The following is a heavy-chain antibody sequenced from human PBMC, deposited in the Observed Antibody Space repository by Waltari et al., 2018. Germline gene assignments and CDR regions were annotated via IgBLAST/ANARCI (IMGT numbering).Heavy chain of an antibody. Sequence: QVQLVQSGAEVKKPGSSVKVSCKASGGTFSSYAISWVRQAPGQGLEWMGVIIPILGIANYAQKFQGRVTLTADESTSTAYRERSSLRSEDTAVYYCARGYSSSQADYWGQGTLVTVSS. CDR2: IIPILGIA. J-gene: IGHJ4*02. CDR1: GGTFSSYA. V-gene: IGHV1-69*04. CDR3: ARGYSSSQADY. D-gene: IGHD6-13*01.